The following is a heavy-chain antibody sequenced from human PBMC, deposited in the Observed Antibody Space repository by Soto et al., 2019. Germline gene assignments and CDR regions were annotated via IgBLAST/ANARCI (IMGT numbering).Heavy chain of an antibody. D-gene: IGHD2-21*02. CDR2: IYYSGST. Sequence: PSETLSLTCTVTGDSINNRSYYWGWIRQPPGKGLEWIGSIYYSGSTYNNPFLKSRVSMSVDTSKNQFSLKLRSVTAADTALYYCARQRTSVVTQAYFDSWGQGSLVTVSS. V-gene: IGHV4-39*01. CDR3: ARQRTSVVTQAYFDS. CDR1: GDSINNRSYY. J-gene: IGHJ4*02.